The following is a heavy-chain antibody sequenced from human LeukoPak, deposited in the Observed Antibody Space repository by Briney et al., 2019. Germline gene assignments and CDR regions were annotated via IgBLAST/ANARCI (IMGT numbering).Heavy chain of an antibody. CDR1: GYTFTSYG. CDR2: ISAYNGNT. D-gene: IGHD2-2*01. J-gene: IGHJ6*02. Sequence: ASVKVSCKASGYTFTSYGIRWVRQAPGQGLEWMGWISAYNGNTNYAQKLQGRVTMTTDTSTSTAYMELRSLRSDDTAVYYCARETRNQLLYHYYYGMDVWGQGTTVTVSS. CDR3: ARETRNQLLYHYYYGMDV. V-gene: IGHV1-18*01.